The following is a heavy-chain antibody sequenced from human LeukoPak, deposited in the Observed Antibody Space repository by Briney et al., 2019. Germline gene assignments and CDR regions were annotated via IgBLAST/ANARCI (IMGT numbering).Heavy chain of an antibody. CDR3: ARASDYYDSSLDI. CDR2: ISGYNGKT. V-gene: IGHV1-18*01. CDR1: GYSFTSYG. D-gene: IGHD3-22*01. J-gene: IGHJ3*02. Sequence: ASVKVSCKASGYSFTSYGISWVRQAPGQGLVWMGWISGYNGKTNYAQKVQGRVTMTTDTSTSTAYMELRSLRSEDTAVYYCARASDYYDSSLDIWGQGTMVTVSS.